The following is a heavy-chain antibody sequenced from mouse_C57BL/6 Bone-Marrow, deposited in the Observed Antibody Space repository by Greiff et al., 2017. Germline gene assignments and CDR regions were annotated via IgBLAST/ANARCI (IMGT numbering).Heavy chain of an antibody. CDR3: ARNYYGSSYDY. D-gene: IGHD1-1*01. J-gene: IGHJ2*01. V-gene: IGHV1-82*01. CDR1: GYAFSSSW. Sequence: QVQLQQSGPELVKPGASVKISCKASGYAFSSSWMNWVKQRPGKGLEWLGRIYPGDGDTNYNGKIKGKATLTANKSSSPAYMQLSRLTSEDSAVYFCARNYYGSSYDYWVQVTTLTVSS. CDR2: IYPGDGDT.